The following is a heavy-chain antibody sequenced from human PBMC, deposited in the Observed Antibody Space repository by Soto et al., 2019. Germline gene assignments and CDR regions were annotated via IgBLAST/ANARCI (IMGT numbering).Heavy chain of an antibody. CDR3: ARDRVESGYPEHFQH. J-gene: IGHJ1*01. V-gene: IGHV3-53*01. D-gene: IGHD3-22*01. CDR1: GFTVSSNY. CDR2: IYSGGST. Sequence: EVQLVESGGGLLQPGGSLRLSCAASGFTVSSNYISWVRQAPGKGLEWVSVIYSGGSTYYADSVKGRFTISRDNSKNTLYLQMNSLRAEDTAVYYCARDRVESGYPEHFQHWGQGTLVTVSS.